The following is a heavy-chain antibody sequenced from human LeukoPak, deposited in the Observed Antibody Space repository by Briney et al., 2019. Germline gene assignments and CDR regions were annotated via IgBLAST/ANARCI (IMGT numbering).Heavy chain of an antibody. V-gene: IGHV4-30-4*08. Sequence: SQTLSLTCTVSGGSISSGDYYWRWIRQPPGKGLEWIAYIYYTGSTYYNPSIKSRVTISVDTSKNQFSLKLSSVTAADTAVYYCARVYCSSTSCYPRNNWFDPWGQGTLVTVSS. J-gene: IGHJ5*02. CDR1: GGSISSGDYY. CDR3: ARVYCSSTSCYPRNNWFDP. CDR2: IYYTGST. D-gene: IGHD2-2*01.